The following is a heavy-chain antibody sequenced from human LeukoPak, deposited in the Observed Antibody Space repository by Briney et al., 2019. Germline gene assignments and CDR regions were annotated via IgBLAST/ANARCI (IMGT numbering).Heavy chain of an antibody. Sequence: GGSLRLSCEASGFTFSIYEVNWVRQAPGKGLEWLSHISDSGSSVHYADSVKGRFTISRDNAKNSLYLQMNSLRAEDTAFYYCVRHDFWSGFKGGDYWGQGTLVTVSS. V-gene: IGHV3-48*03. CDR3: VRHDFWSGFKGGDY. CDR2: ISDSGSSV. CDR1: GFTFSIYE. J-gene: IGHJ4*02. D-gene: IGHD3-3*01.